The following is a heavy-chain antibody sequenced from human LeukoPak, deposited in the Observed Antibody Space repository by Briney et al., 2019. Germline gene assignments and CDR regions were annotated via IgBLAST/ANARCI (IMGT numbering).Heavy chain of an antibody. CDR2: IYSGGST. D-gene: IGHD1-26*01. V-gene: IGHV3-53*05. Sequence: GGSPKLSCAASGFIVSTNYMSWVRQAPGKGLEWVSVIYSGGSTYYADSVKGRFTISRDNSKNSLYLQMNSLRTEDTALYYCAKEGVGAGYYYMDVWGKGTTVTVSS. CDR1: GFIVSTNY. CDR3: AKEGVGAGYYYMDV. J-gene: IGHJ6*03.